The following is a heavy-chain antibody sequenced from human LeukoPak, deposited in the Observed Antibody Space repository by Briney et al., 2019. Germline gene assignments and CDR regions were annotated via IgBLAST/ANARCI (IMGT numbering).Heavy chain of an antibody. D-gene: IGHD3-10*01. V-gene: IGHV4-31*03. Sequence: SGTLSLTCTVSGGSISSGGYYWSWIRQHPGKGLEWIGYIYYSGSTYYNPSLKSRVAISVDTSKNQFSLKLSSVTAADTAVYYCARYPSYGNWFDPWGQGTLVTVSS. CDR2: IYYSGST. CDR1: GGSISSGGYY. J-gene: IGHJ5*02. CDR3: ARYPSYGNWFDP.